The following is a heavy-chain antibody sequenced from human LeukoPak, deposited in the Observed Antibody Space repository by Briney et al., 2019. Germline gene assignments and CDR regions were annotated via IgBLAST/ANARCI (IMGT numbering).Heavy chain of an antibody. CDR2: VYYGGDA. V-gene: IGHV4-39*01. Sequence: SETLSLTCTVSGGSIDSSGSYWGWIRQPPGKGLEWIGCVYYGGDAYYNPSLKSRVTISADLSKNQFSLSLISVTATDTALYYCARLFSRGWPYYYGLGAWGQGTTVTVSS. CDR1: GGSIDSSGSY. J-gene: IGHJ6*02. CDR3: ARLFSRGWPYYYGLGA. D-gene: IGHD6-19*01.